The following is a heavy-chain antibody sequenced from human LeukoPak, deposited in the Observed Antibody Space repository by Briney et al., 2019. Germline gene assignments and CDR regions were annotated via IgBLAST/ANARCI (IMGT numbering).Heavy chain of an antibody. CDR2: INSDGRIT. V-gene: IGHV3-74*01. CDR1: GFTFTNHW. Sequence: GGSLRLSCAASGFTFTNHWMHWVRQAPGKGLVWVSRINSDGRITNYADSVKGRFTISRDNSKNTLYLQMNSLRAEDTAVYYCAKDQVGPRPLYYFDYWGQGTLVTVSS. CDR3: AKDQVGPRPLYYFDY. J-gene: IGHJ4*02. D-gene: IGHD3-16*01.